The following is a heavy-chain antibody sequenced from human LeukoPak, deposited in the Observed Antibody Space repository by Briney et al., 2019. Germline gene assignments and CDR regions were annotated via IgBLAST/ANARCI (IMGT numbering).Heavy chain of an antibody. CDR1: GFTFSIYV. CDR2: INGIGDAT. CDR3: VKQQAET. V-gene: IGHV3-64D*06. Sequence: GGSLRLSCSASGFTFSIYVIHWVRQAPGKGLEYVSAINGIGDATYYADSVKGRFTISRDNSKNTVYLQMSSLRVEDTAVYYCVKQQAETWGQGTLVTVSS. J-gene: IGHJ5*02.